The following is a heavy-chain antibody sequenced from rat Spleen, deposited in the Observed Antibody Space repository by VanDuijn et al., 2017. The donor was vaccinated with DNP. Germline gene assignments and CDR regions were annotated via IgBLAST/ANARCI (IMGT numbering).Heavy chain of an antibody. CDR2: ITSGSGST. CDR3: ARGSTSIYWYFDF. D-gene: IGHD3-1*01. V-gene: IGHV5-31*01. CDR1: GFTFNYYW. J-gene: IGHJ1*01. Sequence: EVQLVESGGDLVQPGRSLKLSCVASGFTFNYYWMAWVRQVPGKGLEWIASITSGSGSTSYLDSVRGRFTISRDNAKNTLYLQMNSLTSEDTATYYCARGSTSIYWYFDFWGPGTVVTVSS.